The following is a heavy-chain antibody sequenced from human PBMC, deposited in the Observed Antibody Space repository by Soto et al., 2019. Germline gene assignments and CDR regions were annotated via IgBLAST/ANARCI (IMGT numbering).Heavy chain of an antibody. CDR1: GGSISSYY. J-gene: IGHJ6*03. V-gene: IGHV4-59*08. D-gene: IGHD2-15*01. CDR2: IYYSGST. CDR3: ASRGYCSGGSCYSTGGPNYMDV. Sequence: SETLSLTCTVSGGSISSYYWSWIRQPPGKGLEWIGYIYYSGSTNYNPSLKSRVTISVDTSKNQFSLKLSSVTAADTAVYYCASRGYCSGGSCYSTGGPNYMDVWGKGTTVTVSS.